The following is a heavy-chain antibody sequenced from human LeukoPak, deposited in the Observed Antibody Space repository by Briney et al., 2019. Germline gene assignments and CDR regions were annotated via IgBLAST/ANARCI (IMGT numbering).Heavy chain of an antibody. D-gene: IGHD5-24*01. CDR3: AREGLTEMATMYY. J-gene: IGHJ4*02. V-gene: IGHV1-69*04. CDR1: GGTFSSYA. Sequence: ASVKVSCKASGGTFSSYAISWVRLGPGQGLEWMGRIIPILGIANYAQKFQGRVTITADKSTSTAYMELSSLRSEDTAVYYCAREGLTEMATMYYWGQGTLVTVSS. CDR2: IIPILGIA.